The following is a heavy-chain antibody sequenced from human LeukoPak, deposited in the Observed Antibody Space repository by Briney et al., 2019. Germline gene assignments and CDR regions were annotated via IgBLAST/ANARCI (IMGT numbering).Heavy chain of an antibody. CDR3: ARDYSSSYGGTTY. J-gene: IGHJ4*02. CDR1: GYTFTGYY. CDR2: INPNSGGT. V-gene: IGHV1-2*02. Sequence: ASVKVSCKASGYTFTGYYMHWVRQAPGQGLEWMGWINPNSGGTNYAQKFQGRVTMTRDTSISTAYMELSRLRSDDTAVYYCARDYSSSYGGTTYWGQGTLVTVSS. D-gene: IGHD6-6*01.